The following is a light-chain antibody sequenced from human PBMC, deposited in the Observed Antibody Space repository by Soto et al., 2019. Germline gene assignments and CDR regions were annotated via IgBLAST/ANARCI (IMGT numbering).Light chain of an antibody. CDR3: QQLNSYPRT. CDR1: QDISSY. V-gene: IGKV1-9*01. CDR2: AAS. J-gene: IGKJ1*01. Sequence: DIQLTQSPSFLSASVGDRVTITCRASQDISSYLAWYQQKPGKVPKLLIYAASTLQGGDPSRFSGSGSGTEFTLTISSLQPEDFATYYCQQLNSYPRTFGQGTKVEIK.